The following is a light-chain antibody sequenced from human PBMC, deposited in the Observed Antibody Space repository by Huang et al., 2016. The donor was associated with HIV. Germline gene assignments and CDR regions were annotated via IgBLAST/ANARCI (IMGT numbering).Light chain of an antibody. V-gene: IGKV3-11*01. J-gene: IGKJ4*01. CDR1: QNVTDS. Sequence: EIVLTQSPATLSLSPGERATLSCRASQNVTDSLAWYRQKPGQAPSLLISRAANRATGTPARFSGSGSGTDFTLTISSLEPEDFAIYYCQERIQWPRLTFGGGTKVEIK. CDR3: QERIQWPRLT. CDR2: RAA.